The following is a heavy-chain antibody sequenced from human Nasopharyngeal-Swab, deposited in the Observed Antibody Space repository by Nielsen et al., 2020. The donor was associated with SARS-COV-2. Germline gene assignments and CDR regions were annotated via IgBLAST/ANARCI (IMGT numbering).Heavy chain of an antibody. CDR2: FYYSGIT. J-gene: IGHJ4*02. D-gene: IGHD1-26*01. Sequence: GSLRLSCTVSGGSISSHYWSWIRQSPGKGLEWIGYFYYSGITNYNPSLKSRVTILIDTSKNQFSLKLKSVTAADTAVYYCAREAVGGLVDSWGQGTLVTVSS. V-gene: IGHV4-59*11. CDR1: GGSISSHY. CDR3: AREAVGGLVDS.